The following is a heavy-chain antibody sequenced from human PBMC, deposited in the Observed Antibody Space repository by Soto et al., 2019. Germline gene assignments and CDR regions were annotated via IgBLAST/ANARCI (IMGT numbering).Heavy chain of an antibody. CDR2: FIPILGIA. D-gene: IGHD6-13*01. V-gene: IGHV1-69*02. CDR1: GGTFSSYT. CDR3: ARGLLGAAARYYYGMDV. Sequence: QVQLVQSGAEVKKPGSSVKVSCKASGGTFSSYTISWVRQAPGQGLEGLGRFIPILGIANYAQKFQGRVTITADKSTSTAYMELSSLRSEDTAVYYCARGLLGAAARYYYGMDVWGQGTTVTVSS. J-gene: IGHJ6*02.